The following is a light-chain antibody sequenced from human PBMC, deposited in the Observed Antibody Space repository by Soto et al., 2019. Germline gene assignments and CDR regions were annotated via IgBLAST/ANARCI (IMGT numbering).Light chain of an antibody. CDR1: QTISKY. CDR2: AAS. Sequence: DIQMTQSPSSLSASVGDRVTITCRASQTISKYLNWYQHKPGKGPKLLIYAASTLQSGVPSRFSGSGSGTDFPLTISSLQPEDVATYYCQQSNSIPPWTLGKGTKVDTK. J-gene: IGKJ1*01. CDR3: QQSNSIPPWT. V-gene: IGKV1-39*01.